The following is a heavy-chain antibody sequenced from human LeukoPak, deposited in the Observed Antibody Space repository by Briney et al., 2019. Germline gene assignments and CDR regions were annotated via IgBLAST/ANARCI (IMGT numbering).Heavy chain of an antibody. CDR3: ARGMGGVREGFDI. Sequence: SETLSLTCTVSGGSVSSESYHWSCIRQPPGKGLEWIAYIFNSGSSNYNPSLKSRVTISVDTSKNQFSLKLNSVTAADTAQYHCARGMGGVREGFDIWGQGTMVTVSS. CDR1: GGSVSSESYH. J-gene: IGHJ3*02. CDR2: IFNSGSS. V-gene: IGHV4-61*01. D-gene: IGHD3-16*01.